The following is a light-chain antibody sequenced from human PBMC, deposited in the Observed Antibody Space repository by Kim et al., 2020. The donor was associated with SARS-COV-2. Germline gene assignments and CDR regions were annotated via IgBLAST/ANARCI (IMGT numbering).Light chain of an antibody. CDR2: KAS. CDR3: QQYNSYNT. V-gene: IGKV1-5*03. Sequence: LSASVGDRVTFTCRASQSIGNLVAWYQQKPGEAPKLLIYKASSLESGVPSRFSGSGSGTEFTLTISSLQPDDFATYHCQQYNSYNTFGQGTKLEI. CDR1: QSIGNL. J-gene: IGKJ2*01.